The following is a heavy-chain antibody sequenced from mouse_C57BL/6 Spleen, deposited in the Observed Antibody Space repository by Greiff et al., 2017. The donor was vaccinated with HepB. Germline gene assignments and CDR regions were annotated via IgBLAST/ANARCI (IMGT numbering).Heavy chain of an antibody. J-gene: IGHJ2*01. Sequence: QVQLQQPGAELVKPGASVKLSCKASGYTFTSYWMHWVKQRPGQGLEWIGMIHPNSGSTNYNEKSKSKATLTVDKSSSTAYMQHSSLTSEDSAVYYCARGTTVDYWGQGTTLTVSS. D-gene: IGHD1-1*01. V-gene: IGHV1-64*01. CDR1: GYTFTSYW. CDR2: IHPNSGST. CDR3: ARGTTVDY.